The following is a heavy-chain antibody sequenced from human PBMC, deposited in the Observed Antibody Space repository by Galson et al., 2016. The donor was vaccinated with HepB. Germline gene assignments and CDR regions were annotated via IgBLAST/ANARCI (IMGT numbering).Heavy chain of an antibody. Sequence: SVKVSCKASGYTFTDFYLHWVRQAPGEGLEWMGWISPNSGGTNYAQKFQGRVTMTRDTSISTAYMELSRLTSDDTAVYYCAKEAPPLILPPAADYWGQGTLVTVSS. CDR2: ISPNSGGT. J-gene: IGHJ4*02. V-gene: IGHV1-2*02. CDR1: GYTFTDFY. CDR3: AKEAPPLILPPAADY. D-gene: IGHD2-2*01.